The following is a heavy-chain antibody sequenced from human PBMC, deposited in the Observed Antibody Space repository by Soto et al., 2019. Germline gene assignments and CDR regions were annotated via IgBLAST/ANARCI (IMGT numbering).Heavy chain of an antibody. CDR2: FDPEDGET. J-gene: IGHJ4*02. CDR1: GYTLNELS. V-gene: IGHV1-24*01. CDR3: ATGGPAGDFDY. Sequence: VKVSCKVSGYTLNELSMHWVRQAPGKGLEWMGGFDPEDGETVYAQKFQGRVTMTEDTSTDTANMELSSLTSEDTAVYYCATGGPAGDFDYWGQGTLVTVSS. D-gene: IGHD3-10*01.